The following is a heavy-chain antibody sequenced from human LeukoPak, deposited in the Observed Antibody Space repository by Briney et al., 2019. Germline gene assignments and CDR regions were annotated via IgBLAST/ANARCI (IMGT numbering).Heavy chain of an antibody. V-gene: IGHV1-46*01. CDR2: INPSGGST. Sequence: ASVKVSCRASGYTFTGYYMHWVRQAPGQGLEWMGIINPSGGSTSYAQKFQGRVTMTRDTSTSTVYMELSSLRSEDTAVYYCARGRWLGEAAAGQGGDYFDYWGQGTLVTVSS. CDR3: ARGRWLGEAAAGQGGDYFDY. D-gene: IGHD6-13*01. J-gene: IGHJ4*02. CDR1: GYTFTGYY.